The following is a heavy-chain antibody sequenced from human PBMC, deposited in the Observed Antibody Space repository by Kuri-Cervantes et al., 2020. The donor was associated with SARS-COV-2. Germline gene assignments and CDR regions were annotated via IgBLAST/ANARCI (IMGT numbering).Heavy chain of an antibody. D-gene: IGHD3-22*01. CDR3: ARDSGWLYTRGSGFDS. Sequence: GSLRLSCTVSGGSIKNYFWTWIRQSPGKGLEWIGHIYSTGATNYNPSLKSRVAISLDTSKSQFSLKLGSVTAADTTLYYCARDSGWLYTRGSGFDSWGRGTLVTVSS. V-gene: IGHV4-59*01. CDR1: GGSIKNYF. CDR2: IYSTGAT. J-gene: IGHJ4*02.